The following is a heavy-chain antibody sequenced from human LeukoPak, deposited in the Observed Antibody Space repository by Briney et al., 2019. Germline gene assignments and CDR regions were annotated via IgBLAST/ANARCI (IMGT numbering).Heavy chain of an antibody. Sequence: SETLSLTCAVYGGSFSTYYWSWIRQPPGKGLEWIGEINHTGGTNYNPSLKSRVTISVDTSKNQFSLKLSSVTAADTAVYFCARDVRSFYGMDVWGQGTTVTVSS. CDR3: ARDVRSFYGMDV. J-gene: IGHJ6*02. CDR1: GGSFSTYY. V-gene: IGHV4-34*01. CDR2: INHTGGT. D-gene: IGHD3-10*02.